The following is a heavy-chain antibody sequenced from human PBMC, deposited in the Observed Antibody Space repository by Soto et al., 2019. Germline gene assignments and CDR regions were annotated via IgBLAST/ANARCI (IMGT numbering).Heavy chain of an antibody. D-gene: IGHD7-27*01. V-gene: IGHV1-69*06. J-gene: IGHJ4*02. CDR2: LIPLFGTT. CDR1: GGTFTGNA. Sequence: QVQLVQSGAEVKKPGSSVKVSCEASGGTFTGNAISGVRQAPGQGPEWMGGLIPLFGTTKHAQNFQDRLTITADKSTSTAYMELTSLRFEDTAIYYCARGPNWGYRFDSWGQGTLVTVSS. CDR3: ARGPNWGYRFDS.